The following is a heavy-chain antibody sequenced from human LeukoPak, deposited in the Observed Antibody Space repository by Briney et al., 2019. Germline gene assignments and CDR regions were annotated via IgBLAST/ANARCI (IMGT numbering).Heavy chain of an antibody. Sequence: SETLSLTCAVYGGSFSGYYWSWIRQPPGKGLEWIGYIYYSGSTNYNPSLKSRVTISVDTSKNQFSLKLSSVTAADTAVYYCASATPGGNFDYWGQGTLVTVSS. J-gene: IGHJ4*02. CDR1: GGSFSGYY. CDR2: IYYSGST. CDR3: ASATPGGNFDY. V-gene: IGHV4-59*01. D-gene: IGHD4-23*01.